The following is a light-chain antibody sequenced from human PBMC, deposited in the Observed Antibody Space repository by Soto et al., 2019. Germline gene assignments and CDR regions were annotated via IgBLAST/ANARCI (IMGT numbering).Light chain of an antibody. CDR3: LQYTNDWT. J-gene: IGKJ1*01. V-gene: IGKV1-5*03. CDR1: QDISNY. CDR2: KTS. Sequence: DIHMTHSPSSLSASVGNRVTITCQASQDISNYLNWYQQKPGKAPKLLIYKTSTLESGVPSRFRGTGSGTEFTLTINSLQPDDFATYYCLQYTNDWTFGQGTKVDI.